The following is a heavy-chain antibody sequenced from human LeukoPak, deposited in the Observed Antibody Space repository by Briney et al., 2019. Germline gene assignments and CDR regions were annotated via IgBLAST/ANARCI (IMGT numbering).Heavy chain of an antibody. Sequence: GGGLRVSCAESGDTFRGYAVSGGCEAPGVGMECVSAISGSGGSTYYADSVKGRSTISRDNSKNTLYLQMNSLRAEDTPVYYCAKESQLDYWGQGTLVTLSS. CDR3: AKESQLDY. CDR1: GDTFRGYA. V-gene: IGHV3-23*01. J-gene: IGHJ4*02. CDR2: ISGSGGST.